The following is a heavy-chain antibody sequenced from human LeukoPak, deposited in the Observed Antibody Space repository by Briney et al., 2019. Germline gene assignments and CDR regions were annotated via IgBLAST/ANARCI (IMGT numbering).Heavy chain of an antibody. J-gene: IGHJ4*02. CDR2: ISYDGSNK. V-gene: IGHV3-30-3*01. CDR3: ARDPSVVAATGASFDY. CDR1: GFTFSSYA. Sequence: PGRSLRLSCAASGFTFSSYAMHWVRQAPGKGLEWVAVISYDGSNKYYADSVKGRFTISRDNSKNTLYLQMNSLRAEDTAVYYCARDPSVVAATGASFDYWGQGTLVTVSS. D-gene: IGHD2-15*01.